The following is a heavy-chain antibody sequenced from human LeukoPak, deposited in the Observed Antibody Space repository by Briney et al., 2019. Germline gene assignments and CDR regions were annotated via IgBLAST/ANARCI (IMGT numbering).Heavy chain of an antibody. CDR1: GFTFSDYS. V-gene: IGHV3-48*02. J-gene: IGHJ4*02. CDR2: ITSSSGTI. CDR3: ARGDNYYDGYGYSIPPDY. Sequence: PGGSLRLSCAASGFTFSDYSMNWVRQAPGKGLQWVSYITSSSGTIYYADSVKGRFTISRDNARNSLYLQMNSLRDEDTAVYYCARGDNYYDGYGYSIPPDYWGQGTLVTVSS. D-gene: IGHD3-22*01.